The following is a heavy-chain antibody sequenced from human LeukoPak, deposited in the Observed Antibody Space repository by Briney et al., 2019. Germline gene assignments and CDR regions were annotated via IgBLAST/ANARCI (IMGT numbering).Heavy chain of an antibody. J-gene: IGHJ3*02. CDR3: ARDRLFCSSTSCYSVHAFDI. Sequence: GSLRLSCAASGFTFSSYSMNWVRQAPGKGLEWVSYISSSSSTIYYADSVKGRFTISRDNAKNSLYLQMNSLRAEDTAVYYCARDRLFCSSTSCYSVHAFDIWGQGTMVTVSS. CDR2: ISSSSSTI. D-gene: IGHD2-2*02. CDR1: GFTFSSYS. V-gene: IGHV3-48*01.